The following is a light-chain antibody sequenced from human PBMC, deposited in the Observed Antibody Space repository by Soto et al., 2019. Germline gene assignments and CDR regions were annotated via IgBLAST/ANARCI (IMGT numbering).Light chain of an antibody. CDR3: QQYGSSPWT. J-gene: IGKJ1*01. CDR1: QSVSSY. CDR2: DAS. V-gene: IGKV3-11*01. Sequence: EIVRTQSPATLSVTPGERATLSCRASQSVSSYLAWYQQKPGQAPRLLIYDASNRATGIPARFSGSGSGTDFTLTISSLEPEDFAVYYRQQYGSSPWTFGQGTKVDIK.